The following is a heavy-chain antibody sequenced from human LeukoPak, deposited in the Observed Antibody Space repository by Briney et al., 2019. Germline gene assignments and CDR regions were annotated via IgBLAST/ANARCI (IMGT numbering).Heavy chain of an antibody. D-gene: IGHD5-18*01. CDR2: ISSSGSTI. J-gene: IGHJ3*02. V-gene: IGHV3-48*03. Sequence: GGSLRLSCAASGFTFSSYEMNWVRQAPGKGLEWVSYISSSGSTIHYADSVKGRFTISRDNAKNSLYLQMNSLRAEDTAVYYCARGGTAMVTSAAFDIWGQGTMVTVSS. CDR3: ARGGTAMVTSAAFDI. CDR1: GFTFSSYE.